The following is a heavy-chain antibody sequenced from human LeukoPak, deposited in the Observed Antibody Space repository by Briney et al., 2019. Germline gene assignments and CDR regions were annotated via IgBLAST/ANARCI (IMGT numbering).Heavy chain of an antibody. CDR2: INPSGGST. CDR3: ARVSGYCSSTSCRIAEGAFDI. V-gene: IGHV1-46*01. CDR1: GNTFTRYY. Sequence: ASVKDSCKASGNTFTRYYIHWVRQAPGQGLEWMGIINPSGGSTSYAQKFQGRVTMTRDTSTSTVYMELSSLRSEDTAVYYCARVSGYCSSTSCRIAEGAFDIWGQGTMVTVSS. D-gene: IGHD2-2*01. J-gene: IGHJ3*02.